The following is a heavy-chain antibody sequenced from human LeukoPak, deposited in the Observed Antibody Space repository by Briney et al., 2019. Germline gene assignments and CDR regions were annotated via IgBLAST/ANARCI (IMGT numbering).Heavy chain of an antibody. CDR2: ISWNSGSI. CDR1: GFNFDDYA. Sequence: GGSLRLSCAASGFNFDDYAMHWVRQAPGKGLEWVSGISWNSGSIGYADSVKGRFTISRDNAKNSLYLQMNSLRSEDRALYYCAKDAWISGCHFAAAFEIWGQGTMVTVSS. V-gene: IGHV3-9*01. D-gene: IGHD1-26*01. CDR3: AKDAWISGCHFAAAFEI. J-gene: IGHJ3*02.